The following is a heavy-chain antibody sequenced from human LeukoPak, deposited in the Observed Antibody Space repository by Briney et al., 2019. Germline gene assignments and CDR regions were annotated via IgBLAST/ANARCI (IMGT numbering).Heavy chain of an antibody. D-gene: IGHD3-9*01. CDR1: GFTFGSSW. V-gene: IGHV3-7*03. CDR2: IKQDGSEK. J-gene: IGHJ5*02. Sequence: GGSLRLSCAASGFTFGSSWMSWVRQAPGKGLEWLANIKQDGSEKYCVDSVKGRFTISRDNAKNSLYLQMNSLRAEDTAVYYCARGAITIFPNWFDPWGQGTLVTVSS. CDR3: ARGAITIFPNWFDP.